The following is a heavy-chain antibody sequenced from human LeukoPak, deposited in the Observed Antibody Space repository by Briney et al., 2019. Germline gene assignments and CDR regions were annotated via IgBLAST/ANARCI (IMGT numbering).Heavy chain of an antibody. Sequence: SETLSLTCTVSGGSVSSYCWSWIRQPAGKGLEWIGRIYTSGSTNYNPSLKSRVTMSVDTSKNQFSLKLSSVTAADTAVYYCAARIAVAGPKYYYYYYGMDVWGQGTTVTVSS. V-gene: IGHV4-4*07. CDR2: IYTSGST. CDR1: GGSVSSYC. D-gene: IGHD6-19*01. J-gene: IGHJ6*02. CDR3: AARIAVAGPKYYYYYYGMDV.